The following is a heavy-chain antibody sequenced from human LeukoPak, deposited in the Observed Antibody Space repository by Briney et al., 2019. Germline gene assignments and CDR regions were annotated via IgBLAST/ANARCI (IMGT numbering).Heavy chain of an antibody. Sequence: GGSLRLSCAASGFTFSSYEMNWVRRAPGKGLEWVSYISSSGSTIYYADSVKGRFTISRDNAKNSLYLQMNSLRAEDTAVYYCARKPLHGQDWDQGTLVTVSS. CDR2: ISSSGSTI. CDR3: ARKPLHGQD. V-gene: IGHV3-48*03. CDR1: GFTFSSYE. D-gene: IGHD4-17*01. J-gene: IGHJ4*02.